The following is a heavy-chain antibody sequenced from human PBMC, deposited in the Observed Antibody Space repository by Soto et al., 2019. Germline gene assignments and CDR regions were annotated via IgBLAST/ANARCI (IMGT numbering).Heavy chain of an antibody. V-gene: IGHV4-34*01. CDR2: INHSGST. CDR1: GGSFSGYY. CDR3: ASSTLHHGCRWYSYSMDF. Sequence: WETLSLPCAVYGGSFSGYYWSWIRQPPGKGLEWIGEINHSGSTNYNPSLKSRVTISVDTSKNQFYLKLSSVTAADTAVYYCASSTLHHGCRWYSYSMDFWGQGTMVTVSS. J-gene: IGHJ6*02. D-gene: IGHD2-21*01.